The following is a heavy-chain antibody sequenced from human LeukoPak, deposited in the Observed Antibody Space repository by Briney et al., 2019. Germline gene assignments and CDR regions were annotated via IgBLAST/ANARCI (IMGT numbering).Heavy chain of an antibody. CDR1: GYSFTSYW. J-gene: IGHJ4*02. D-gene: IGHD3-10*01. Sequence: GESLKISCKGSGYSFTSYWIGWVRQMPGKGLEWMGIIYPGDSDTRYSPSFQGQVTISADKSISTAYLQWSSLKASDTAMYYCARHVGYYGSGSYSLYYFDYWGQGTLVTVS. V-gene: IGHV5-51*01. CDR2: IYPGDSDT. CDR3: ARHVGYYGSGSYSLYYFDY.